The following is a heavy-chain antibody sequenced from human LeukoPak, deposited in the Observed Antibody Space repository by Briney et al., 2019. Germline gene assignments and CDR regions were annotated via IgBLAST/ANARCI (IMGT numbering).Heavy chain of an antibody. Sequence: GGSLRLSCAASGFTFNKFAMHWGRQAPGKGLEWVAVISHDGSDKYYADSVKGRFTISRDNSKITLYLQINSLRAEDTAVYYCARLETRGSAQAGGDYWGQGTLVTVSS. CDR2: ISHDGSDK. J-gene: IGHJ4*02. D-gene: IGHD2-15*01. CDR1: GFTFNKFA. CDR3: ARLETRGSAQAGGDY. V-gene: IGHV3-30-3*01.